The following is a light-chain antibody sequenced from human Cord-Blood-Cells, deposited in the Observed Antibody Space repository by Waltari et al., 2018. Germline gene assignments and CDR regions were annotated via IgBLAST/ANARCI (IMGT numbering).Light chain of an antibody. CDR1: QRLLHSNGYNY. V-gene: IGKV2-28*01. Sequence: DIVMTQSPLSLPVTPGEPASISCRSSQRLLHSNGYNYLDWYLQKPGQSPQLLIYLGSTRDAGVPDRFSGSGSGTDFTLKISRVEAEDVGVYYCMQALQTPLTFGGGTKVEIK. CDR3: MQALQTPLT. CDR2: LGS. J-gene: IGKJ4*01.